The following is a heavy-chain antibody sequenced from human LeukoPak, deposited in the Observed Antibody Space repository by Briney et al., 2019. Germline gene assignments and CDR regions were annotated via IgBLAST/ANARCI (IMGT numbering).Heavy chain of an antibody. D-gene: IGHD3-10*01. CDR1: GGSISSGGYS. CDR2: IYHSGST. CDR3: ARGRVWFGERGYYFDY. J-gene: IGHJ4*02. Sequence: SETLSLTCAVSGGSISSGGYSWSWIRQPPGKGLEWIGYIYHSGSTYYNPSLKSRVTISVDRSKNQFSLKLSSVTAADTAVYYCARGRVWFGERGYYFDYWGQGTLVTVSS. V-gene: IGHV4-30-2*01.